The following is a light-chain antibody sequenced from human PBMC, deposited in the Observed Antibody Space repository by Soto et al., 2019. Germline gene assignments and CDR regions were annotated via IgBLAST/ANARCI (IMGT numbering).Light chain of an antibody. CDR1: QSVSSTF. V-gene: IGKV3-20*01. CDR3: QQYGGSPFS. Sequence: IVLTQSPGTLSLSPGERATLSCRASQSVSSTFLAWFQQKPGQAPRLLIYGASTRATGIPDRFSGSGSGTDFTLTISRLEPEDFVVYYCQQYGGSPFSFGPGPKVDIK. J-gene: IGKJ3*01. CDR2: GAS.